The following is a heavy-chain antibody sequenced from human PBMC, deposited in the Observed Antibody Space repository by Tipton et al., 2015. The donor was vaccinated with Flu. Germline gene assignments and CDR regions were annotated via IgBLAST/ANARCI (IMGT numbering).Heavy chain of an antibody. V-gene: IGHV4-59*01. CDR3: ARERPNYYYYGMDV. CDR2: IYYSGST. CDR1: GGSISSYY. Sequence: TLTLTCTVSGGSISSYYWSWIRQPPGKGLEWIGYIYYSGSTNYNPSLKSRVTISVDTSKNKFSLKLSSVTAEDTAVYYCARERPNYYYYGMDVWGQGTTVTVSS. J-gene: IGHJ6*02.